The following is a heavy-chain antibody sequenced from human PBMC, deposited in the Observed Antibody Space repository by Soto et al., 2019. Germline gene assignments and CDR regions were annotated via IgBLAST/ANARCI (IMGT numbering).Heavy chain of an antibody. J-gene: IGHJ3*02. CDR1: GYTFTSYC. CDR2: ISAYNGNT. Sequence: GASVKVSCKSSGYTFTSYCISWGRRAPGQGLECMGGISAYNGNTNYAQKLQGRVTMTTDTSTSTAYMELRSLRSDDTAVYYCARSYIVVVPAAVGGDDAFDIWGQGTMVTVSS. CDR3: ARSYIVVVPAAVGGDDAFDI. V-gene: IGHV1-18*04. D-gene: IGHD2-2*01.